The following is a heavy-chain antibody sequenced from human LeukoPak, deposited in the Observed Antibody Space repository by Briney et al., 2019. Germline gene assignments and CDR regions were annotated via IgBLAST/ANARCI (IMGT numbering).Heavy chain of an antibody. CDR3: ASLYPYSSSWYDY. V-gene: IGHV5-10-1*01. Sequence: GQSLSFSCKGSGYSFTTYWTSWARHMTGKGLGWMGKIDPSDSYNNYSPYFQGHVTISADKSISTVYLQWSSLKASDTAMYYCASLYPYSSSWYDYWGQGTLVTVSS. CDR2: IDPSDSYN. J-gene: IGHJ4*02. D-gene: IGHD6-13*01. CDR1: GYSFTTYW.